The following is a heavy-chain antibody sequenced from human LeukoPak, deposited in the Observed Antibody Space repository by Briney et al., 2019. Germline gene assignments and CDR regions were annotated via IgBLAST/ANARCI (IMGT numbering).Heavy chain of an antibody. CDR1: GFTFSSYA. V-gene: IGHV3-23*01. CDR2: ISGSGGST. CDR3: ARIGSSGYYGLDY. J-gene: IGHJ4*02. Sequence: GGSLRLSCAASGFTFSSYAMSWVRQAPGKGLERVSAISGSGGSTYYADSVKGRFTISRDNAKNSLYLQMNSLRAEDTAVYYCARIGSSGYYGLDYWGQGTLVTVSS. D-gene: IGHD3-22*01.